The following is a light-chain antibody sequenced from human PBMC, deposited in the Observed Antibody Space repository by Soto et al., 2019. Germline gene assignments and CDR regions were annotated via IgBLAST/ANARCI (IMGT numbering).Light chain of an antibody. V-gene: IGLV2-11*01. CDR2: DVS. J-gene: IGLJ2*01. CDR3: CSYTGSYPVV. Sequence: QSALTQPRSVSGSPGQSVTISRTGTSSVVGGYNYVSWYQQHPGKAPKLMIYDVSKRPSGVPDRFSGSKSGNTASLTISGLQAEDEADYYCCSYTGSYPVVFGGGTKVTVL. CDR1: SSVVGGYNY.